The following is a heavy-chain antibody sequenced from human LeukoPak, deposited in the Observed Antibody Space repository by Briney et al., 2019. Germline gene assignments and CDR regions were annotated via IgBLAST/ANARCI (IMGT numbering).Heavy chain of an antibody. J-gene: IGHJ3*02. Sequence: GGSLRLSCAASGFTFSSYWMSWVRQATGKGLEWVANIKQDGSEKYYVDSVKGRFTISRDNAKNSLYLQMNSLRAEDTAVYYCVGPNGAFDIWGQGTMVTVSS. CDR1: GFTFSSYW. CDR2: IKQDGSEK. V-gene: IGHV3-7*01. CDR3: VGPNGAFDI.